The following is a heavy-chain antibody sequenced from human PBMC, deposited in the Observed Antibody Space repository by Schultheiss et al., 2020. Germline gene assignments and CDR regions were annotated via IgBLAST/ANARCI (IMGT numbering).Heavy chain of an antibody. CDR2: IDYSGST. D-gene: IGHD2-2*01. J-gene: IGHJ4*02. Sequence: SETLSVTRTVSDDSISSSNWWSWVRQPPGKGLEWIGYIDYSGSTYYNPSLTSRVTISVDTSKNQFSLKLSSVTAADTAVYYCARDVGYCSSTSCSDYFDYSGQGTLVSVSS. CDR3: ARDVGYCSSTSCSDYFDY. CDR1: DDSISSSNW. V-gene: IGHV4-31*03.